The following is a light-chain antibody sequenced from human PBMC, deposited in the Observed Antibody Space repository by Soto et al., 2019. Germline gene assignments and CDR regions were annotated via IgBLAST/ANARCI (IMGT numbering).Light chain of an antibody. CDR1: QSITKY. Sequence: DIQMTQYPSSLSSSVGERVTITCRASQSITKYLNWYQHKPGKAPKLLIYAASSLQSGVPSRFSGSGSGTDFTLTISSLQPEDFATYYCQQSYTIPLTFGGGTKVDIK. CDR2: AAS. CDR3: QQSYTIPLT. V-gene: IGKV1-39*01. J-gene: IGKJ4*01.